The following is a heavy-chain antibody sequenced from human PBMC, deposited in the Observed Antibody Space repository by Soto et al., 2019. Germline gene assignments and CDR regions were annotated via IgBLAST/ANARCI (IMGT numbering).Heavy chain of an antibody. CDR3: ARDHRYSSSFFDS. J-gene: IGHJ4*02. CDR2: ISAYNGNT. D-gene: IGHD6-6*01. Sequence: QVRLVLSGDELKKPGASMKVSCKASGYAFSDHGISWGRQAPGQGLEWIGWISAYNGNTTYAQKFQGRVTVTTDASTATAYMEVRSLTSDDTAVYYCARDHRYSSSFFDSWSQGTLITVSS. CDR1: GYAFSDHG. V-gene: IGHV1-18*04.